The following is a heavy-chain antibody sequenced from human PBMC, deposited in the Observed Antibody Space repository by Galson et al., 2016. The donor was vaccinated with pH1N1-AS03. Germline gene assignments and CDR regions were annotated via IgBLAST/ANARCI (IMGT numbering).Heavy chain of an antibody. V-gene: IGHV5-51*07. J-gene: IGHJ4*02. D-gene: IGHD4-17*01. Sequence: QSGAEVKKPGESLKISCKGSGYTFTKYWIGWVHQMPGKGLEWMGIIFPGDSDTRYRPSFQGQVTISADKSISTAYLQLNSLKASDTAMYYCARRAYGDYVDYFDYWGQGTLVTVSS. CDR1: GYTFTKYW. CDR3: ARRAYGDYVDYFDY. CDR2: IFPGDSDT.